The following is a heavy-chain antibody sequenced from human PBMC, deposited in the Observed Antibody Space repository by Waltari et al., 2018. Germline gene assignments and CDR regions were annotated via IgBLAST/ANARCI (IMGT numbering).Heavy chain of an antibody. Sequence: QVQLVQSGAEVKKPGSSVKVSCKASGGTFSSYAISWVRQAPGQGLEWMGGIIPIFGTANDAQKFQGRVTITTDESTSTAYMELSSLRSEDTAVYYCAGFSQAMVQGVISRYFDLWGRGTLVTVSS. J-gene: IGHJ2*01. CDR2: IIPIFGTA. V-gene: IGHV1-69*05. CDR3: AGFSQAMVQGVISRYFDL. D-gene: IGHD3-10*01. CDR1: GGTFSSYA.